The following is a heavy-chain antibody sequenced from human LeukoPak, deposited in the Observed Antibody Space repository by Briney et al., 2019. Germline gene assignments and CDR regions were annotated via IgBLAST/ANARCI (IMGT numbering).Heavy chain of an antibody. CDR1: GFTFSSYW. Sequence: GGSLRLSCAASGFTFSSYWMHWVRQAPGKGLVWVSRINSDGSSTSYADSVKGRFTISRDNAENTLYLQMNSLRAEDTAVYYCARALGKTAPPDYWGQGTLVTASS. V-gene: IGHV3-74*01. J-gene: IGHJ4*02. D-gene: IGHD2-15*01. CDR2: INSDGSST. CDR3: ARALGKTAPPDY.